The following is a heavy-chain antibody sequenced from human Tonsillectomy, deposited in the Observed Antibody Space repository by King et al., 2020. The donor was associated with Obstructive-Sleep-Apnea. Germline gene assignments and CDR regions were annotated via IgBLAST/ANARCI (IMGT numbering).Heavy chain of an antibody. D-gene: IGHD2-21*01. V-gene: IGHV3-74*02. Sequence: VQLVESGGGLVQPGGSLRLSCAASGFSFNNYWMQWGRQAPGKGLVLVSYIKSDVTATDYAGTGKGRFTISRDNAKNTLYLQMSSLRAEETAVYYCARSNGLDVWGQGTTVTVSS. CDR1: GFSFNNYW. CDR2: IKSDVTAT. J-gene: IGHJ6*02. CDR3: ARSNGLDV.